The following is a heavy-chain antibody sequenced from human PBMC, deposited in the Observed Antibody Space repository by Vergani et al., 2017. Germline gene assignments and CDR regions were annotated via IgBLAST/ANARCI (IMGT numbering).Heavy chain of an antibody. CDR1: GFSFRNAW. V-gene: IGHV3-15*07. Sequence: EVQLVESGGGLVKPGGSLRLSCVASGFSFRNAWMNWVRRTPGKGLEWVGRIKSTFDRGTTDYAAAVKGRFTISRDDSKNTLFLQMNGLKTEDIGVYYCTTDPRYCGDGSCDWLRDHHYYGMDVWGQGTTVTVSS. CDR2: IKSTFDRGTT. D-gene: IGHD2-21*01. J-gene: IGHJ6*02. CDR3: TTDPRYCGDGSCDWLRDHHYYGMDV.